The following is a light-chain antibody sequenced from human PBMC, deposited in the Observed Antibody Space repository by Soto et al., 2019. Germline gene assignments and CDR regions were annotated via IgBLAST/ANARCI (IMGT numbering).Light chain of an antibody. Sequence: QSVLTQPPSASGSPGQSVTISCAGTSSDIGGYKYVSWYQQHPGKAPKLMIYEVDKRPSGVPDRFSGSKSGNTASLTVSGLQAEDEADYYCSSYAGRNNVVFGGGTKLTVL. CDR1: SSDIGGYKY. V-gene: IGLV2-8*01. CDR2: EVD. CDR3: SSYAGRNNVV. J-gene: IGLJ2*01.